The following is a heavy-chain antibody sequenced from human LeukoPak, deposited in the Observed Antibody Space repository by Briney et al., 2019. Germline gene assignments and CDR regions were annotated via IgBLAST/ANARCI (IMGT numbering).Heavy chain of an antibody. D-gene: IGHD3-22*01. Sequence: SETLSLTCAVSRYSISSGYYWGWIRQPPGKGLEWIGSIYHSGSTYYNPSLKSRVTISVDTSKNQFSLKLSSVTAADTAVYYRARDCMTYYYDSSGLNWFDPWGQGTLVTVSS. CDR1: RYSISSGYY. V-gene: IGHV4-38-2*02. CDR3: ARDCMTYYYDSSGLNWFDP. CDR2: IYHSGST. J-gene: IGHJ5*02.